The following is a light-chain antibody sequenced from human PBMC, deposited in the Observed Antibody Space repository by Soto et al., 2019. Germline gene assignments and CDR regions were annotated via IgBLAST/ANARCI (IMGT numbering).Light chain of an antibody. CDR1: QSVTSNY. J-gene: IGKJ5*01. Sequence: EIVLTQSPGTLSLSPGERVTLSCRASQSVTSNYLAWYQQKPGQAPRLLIYGASTRATGISDRFSGSGSGTDFTLTISRLEPEDFAVYYCHHYGYGRDAFGQVTRVEIK. CDR3: HHYGYGRDA. CDR2: GAS. V-gene: IGKV3-20*01.